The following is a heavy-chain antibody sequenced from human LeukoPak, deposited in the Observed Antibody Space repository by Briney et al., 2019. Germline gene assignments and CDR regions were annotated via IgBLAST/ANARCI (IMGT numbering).Heavy chain of an antibody. D-gene: IGHD6-6*01. Sequence: SETLSLTCTVSGGSISSSSYYWGWIRQPPGKGLEWIGSIYYSGSTYYNPSLKSRVTISVDTSKNQFSLKLSSVTAADTAVYYCARGVLPEQLALGWIWFDPWGQGTLVAVSS. CDR1: GGSISSSSYY. CDR3: ARGVLPEQLALGWIWFDP. V-gene: IGHV4-39*01. J-gene: IGHJ5*02. CDR2: IYYSGST.